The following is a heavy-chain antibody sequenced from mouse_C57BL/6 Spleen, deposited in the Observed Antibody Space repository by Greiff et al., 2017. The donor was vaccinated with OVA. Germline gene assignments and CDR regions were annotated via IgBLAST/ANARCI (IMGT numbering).Heavy chain of an antibody. D-gene: IGHD1-3*01. CDR1: GYAFSSSR. CDR2: LYPGDGDT. CDR3: ARNEWVDY. Sequence: VMLVESGPELVKPGASVKISCKASGYAFSSSRMNWVQQSPGKGLEWIGRLYPGDGDTYYHGKFKGKATLTADKSSSTAYMQLSSLRSEDSAVYFCARNEWVDYWGKGTTLTVSS. J-gene: IGHJ2*01. V-gene: IGHV1-82*01.